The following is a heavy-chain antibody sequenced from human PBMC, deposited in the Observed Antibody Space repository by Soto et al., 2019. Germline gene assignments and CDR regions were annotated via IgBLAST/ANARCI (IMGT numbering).Heavy chain of an antibody. V-gene: IGHV1-69*08. CDR2: IIPILGIA. D-gene: IGHD6-19*01. CDR3: ARDPGVAVAGSFDY. CDR1: GGTFSSYT. J-gene: IGHJ4*02. Sequence: QVQLVQSGAEVKKPGSSVKVSCKASGGTFSSYTISWVRQAPGQGLEWIGRIIPILGIANYAQKFQGRVTITADKSTSTAYMELSSLRSEDTAVYYCARDPGVAVAGSFDYWGQGTLVTVSS.